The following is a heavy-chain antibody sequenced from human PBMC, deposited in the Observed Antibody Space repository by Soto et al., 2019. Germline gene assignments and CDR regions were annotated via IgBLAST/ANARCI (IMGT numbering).Heavy chain of an antibody. V-gene: IGHV3-33*01. CDR2: IFYDGRND. Sequence: GGALRLSCAGSGFFFQNYAMHWVRLAPGKGLEWVAYIFYDGRNDNYADSVKGRFTVSRDNSEGMMYLQMNNLRVEDTGVYFCARAMTMTLARIFGMDVWGLGTTVTVSS. D-gene: IGHD3-3*01. CDR1: GFFFQNYA. CDR3: ARAMTMTLARIFGMDV. J-gene: IGHJ6*02.